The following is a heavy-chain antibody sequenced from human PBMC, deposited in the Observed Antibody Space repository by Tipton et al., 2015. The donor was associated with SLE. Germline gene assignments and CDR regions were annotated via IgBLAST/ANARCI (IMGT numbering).Heavy chain of an antibody. D-gene: IGHD3-3*01. CDR1: GGSINSRTYY. CDR2: VYDSGST. J-gene: IGHJ5*02. Sequence: TLSLTCTVSGGSINSRTYYWSWIRQPPGKGLEWIGYVYDSGSTHYNPSLTSRVTMSVDTSKNQFSLKLTSVTAADTAVYYCARLEDPFGIFGVPKGWFDPWGQGTLVTVSS. CDR3: ARLEDPFGIFGVPKGWFDP. V-gene: IGHV4-61*01.